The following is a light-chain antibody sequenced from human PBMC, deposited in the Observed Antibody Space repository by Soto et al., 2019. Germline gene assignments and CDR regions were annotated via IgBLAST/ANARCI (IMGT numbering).Light chain of an antibody. CDR3: LQDYNYPRT. J-gene: IGKJ1*01. CDR2: TAS. V-gene: IGKV1-6*01. CDR1: QDIGND. Sequence: IQMTQSPSSMSASVGDRVTITCRASQDIGNDLGWYQQKPGKAPSLLISTASTLESGVPAQFSGSGSGTYFTLTISSLQPEDFATYFCLQDYNYPRTFGQGTQVEV.